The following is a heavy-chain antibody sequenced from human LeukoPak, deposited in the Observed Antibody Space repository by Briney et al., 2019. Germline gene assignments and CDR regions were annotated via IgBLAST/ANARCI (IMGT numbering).Heavy chain of an antibody. CDR1: GGSISSYY. D-gene: IGHD1-26*01. J-gene: IGHJ4*01. V-gene: IGHV4-59*08. CDR2: IYYSGSA. CDR3: ARVDLIVGATYFDY. Sequence: SETLSLTCTVSGGSISSYYWSWIRQPPGKGLEWIGYIYYSGSAYYNPSLKSRVTISVDTSKNQFSLKLSSVTAADTAVYYCARVDLIVGATYFDYWGQGTLVTVSS.